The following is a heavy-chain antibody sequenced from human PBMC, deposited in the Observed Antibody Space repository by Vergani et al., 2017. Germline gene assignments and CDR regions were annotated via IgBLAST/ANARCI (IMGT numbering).Heavy chain of an antibody. CDR3: AKESVDDYDSSGSTRPRTDY. V-gene: IGHV3-30*02. CDR1: GFTFSSYG. CDR2: IRYDGSNK. D-gene: IGHD3-22*01. Sequence: QVQLVESGGGVVQPGGSLRLSCAASGFTFSSYGMHWVRQAPGKGLEWVAFIRYDGSNKYYADSVKGRFTISRDNSKNTLYLQMNSLRAEDTAVYYCAKESVDDYDSSGSTRPRTDYWGQGTLVTVSS. J-gene: IGHJ4*02.